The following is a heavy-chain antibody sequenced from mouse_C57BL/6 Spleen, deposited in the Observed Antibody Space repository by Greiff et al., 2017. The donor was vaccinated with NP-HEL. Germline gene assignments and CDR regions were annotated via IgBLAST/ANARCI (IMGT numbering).Heavy chain of an antibody. J-gene: IGHJ4*01. V-gene: IGHV1-52*01. CDR1: GYTFTSYW. D-gene: IGHD2-2*01. CDR2: IDPSDSET. Sequence: VQLQQPGAELVRPGSSVKLSCKASGYTFTSYWMHWVKQRPIQGLEWIGNIDPSDSETHYNQKFKDKATLTVDKSSSTAYMQLSSLTSEDSAVYYCARRGGYDDAMDYWGQGTSVTVSS. CDR3: ARRGGYDDAMDY.